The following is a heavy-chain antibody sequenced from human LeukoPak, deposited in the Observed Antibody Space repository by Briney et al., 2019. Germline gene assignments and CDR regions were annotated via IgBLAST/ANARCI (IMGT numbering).Heavy chain of an antibody. D-gene: IGHD3-22*01. CDR1: GFTFDDYA. CDR2: ISWNSGSI. Sequence: PGGSLRLSCAASGFTFDDYAMHWVRQAPGKGLEWVSGISWNSGSIGYADSVKGRFTISRDNAKNSLYLQMNSLRSEDTALYYCAKARYYYDSGGYYHLLDYWGQGTLVTVSS. CDR3: AKARYYYDSGGYYHLLDY. V-gene: IGHV3-9*01. J-gene: IGHJ4*02.